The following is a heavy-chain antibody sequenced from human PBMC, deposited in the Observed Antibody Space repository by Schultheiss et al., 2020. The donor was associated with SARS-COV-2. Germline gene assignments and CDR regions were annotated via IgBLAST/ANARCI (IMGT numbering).Heavy chain of an antibody. Sequence: GGSLRLSCSASGFTFSSYAMHWVRQAPGKGLEYVSAISRNGGSTYYADSVKGRFTISRDNSKNTLYLQMSSLRAEDTAVYYCARVMGYYYYYYGMDVWGQGTTVTVSS. V-gene: IGHV3-64D*06. CDR2: ISRNGGST. CDR1: GFTFSSYA. CDR3: ARVMGYYYYYYGMDV. J-gene: IGHJ6*02. D-gene: IGHD5-24*01.